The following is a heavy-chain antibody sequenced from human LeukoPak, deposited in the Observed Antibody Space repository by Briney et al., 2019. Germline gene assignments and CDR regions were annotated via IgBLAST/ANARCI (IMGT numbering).Heavy chain of an antibody. CDR1: GFTFSSYW. V-gene: IGHV3-7*01. CDR2: IKQDGGEE. CDR3: ARLAGAVAGWFDY. D-gene: IGHD6-19*01. Sequence: GGSLRLSCAASGFTFSSYWMSWVRQAPGKGLEWVANIKQDGGEEYYVDSVEGRFTISRDNAKNSLYLQMNSLRAEDTAVYYCARLAGAVAGWFDYWGQGTLVTVSS. J-gene: IGHJ4*02.